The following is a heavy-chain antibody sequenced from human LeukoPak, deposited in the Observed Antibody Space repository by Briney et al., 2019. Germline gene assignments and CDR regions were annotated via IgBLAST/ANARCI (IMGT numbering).Heavy chain of an antibody. CDR1: GCTFSDYY. CDR2: IRTKTRNYAA. V-gene: IGHV3-73*01. D-gene: IGHD2-8*02. CDR3: TRQNCTGGSCSYVDC. J-gene: IGHJ4*02. Sequence: AGTLSLSCAASGCTFSDYYMHLVRQASGKGLEWVGLIRTKTRNYAATYAESVKGRFTISRDDSKNTAYLQMNSLKMEDTAVYYCTRQNCTGGSCSYVDCWGQGTLVTVSS.